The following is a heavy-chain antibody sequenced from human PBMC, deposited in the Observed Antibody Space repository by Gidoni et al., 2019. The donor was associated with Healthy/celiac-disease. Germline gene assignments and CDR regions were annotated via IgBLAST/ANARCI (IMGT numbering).Heavy chain of an antibody. V-gene: IGHV3-23*01. CDR2: ISGSGGST. CDR1: GFTFSSSA. Sequence: EVPLLESGGGLVQPGGSLRLSCAASGFTFSSSAMSWVRQAPGKGLEWVSAISGSGGSTYYADSVKGRFTISRDNSKNTLYLKMNSLRAEDTAVYYCASFVVVVAATLNWGQGTLVTVSS. J-gene: IGHJ4*02. CDR3: ASFVVVVAATLN. D-gene: IGHD2-15*01.